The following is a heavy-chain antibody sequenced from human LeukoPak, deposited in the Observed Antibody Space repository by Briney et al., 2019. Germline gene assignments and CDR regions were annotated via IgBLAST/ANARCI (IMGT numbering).Heavy chain of an antibody. D-gene: IGHD6-19*01. CDR2: ISSSGSTI. V-gene: IGHV3-11*01. CDR1: GFTFSDYY. J-gene: IGHJ3*02. Sequence: PGGSLRLSCAASGFTFSDYYMSWIRQAPGKGLEWVSYISSSGSTIYYADSVKGRFTISRDNAKNSLYLQMNSLRAEDTALYYCAKDISQWLGGGAFDIWGQGTMVTVSS. CDR3: AKDISQWLGGGAFDI.